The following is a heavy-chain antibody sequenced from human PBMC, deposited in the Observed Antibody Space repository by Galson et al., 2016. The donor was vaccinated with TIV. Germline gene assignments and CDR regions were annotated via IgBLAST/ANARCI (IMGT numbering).Heavy chain of an antibody. D-gene: IGHD2-2*02. CDR1: GFTFSSYG. CDR3: ARIPRSYGMDV. V-gene: IGHV3-33*01. CDR2: ISYDGSDK. Sequence: SLRLSSAASGFTFSSYGMHWARQAPGKGLEWVAIISYDGSDKDYTDSVKGRFTISRDKSKNTLYLQMDRVGVEDTATYYCARIPRSYGMDVWGQGTTVTVSS. J-gene: IGHJ6*02.